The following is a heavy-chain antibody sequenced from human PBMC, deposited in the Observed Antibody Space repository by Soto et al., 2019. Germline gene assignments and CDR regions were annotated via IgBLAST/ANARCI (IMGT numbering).Heavy chain of an antibody. V-gene: IGHV1-18*01. D-gene: IGHD1-26*01. CDR1: GYTFTSYG. J-gene: IGHJ4*02. Sequence: QVQLVQSGAEVKKPGASVKVSCKASGYTFTSYGISWVRQAPGQGLEWMGWISAYNGNTKYAQKLQGRVTMTTDTASSTANMVLSSVRADDTSVYYCARWTAVIVGDNFDYWGQGTLVTVSS. CDR3: ARWTAVIVGDNFDY. CDR2: ISAYNGNT.